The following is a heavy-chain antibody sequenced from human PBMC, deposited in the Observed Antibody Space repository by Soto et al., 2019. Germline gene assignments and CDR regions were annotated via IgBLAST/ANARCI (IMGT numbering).Heavy chain of an antibody. CDR1: GCSISSSRYL. Sequence: SETLSLTCTVSGCSISSSRYLWGLVRQAPGKGLEWIGYIYYSGSTNYNPSLKSRVTISVDTSKNQFSLKLNSMTAADTAVYYCARHNYGSGSTYFDYWGQGTLVTVSS. J-gene: IGHJ4*02. D-gene: IGHD3-10*01. CDR3: ARHNYGSGSTYFDY. V-gene: IGHV4-61*05. CDR2: IYYSGST.